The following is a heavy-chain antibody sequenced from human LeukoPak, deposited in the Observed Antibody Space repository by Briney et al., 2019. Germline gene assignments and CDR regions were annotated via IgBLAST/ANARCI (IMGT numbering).Heavy chain of an antibody. CDR1: GFTFTSYW. J-gene: IGHJ5*02. CDR3: AREES. Sequence: GRSLRLSCAASGFTFTSYWMHWVRQAPGKGLVWVSRINTDGSGTAYADSVKGRFTISRDNAKNTLYLQMNSLRAEDTAIYYCAREESWGQGTLVTVSS. CDR2: INTDGSGT. V-gene: IGHV3-74*01.